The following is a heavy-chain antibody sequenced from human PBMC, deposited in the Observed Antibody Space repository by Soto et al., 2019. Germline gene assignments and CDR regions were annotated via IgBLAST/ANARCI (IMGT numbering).Heavy chain of an antibody. CDR3: AKAWRAPYSSSSPKAGSDY. CDR1: GFTFSSYA. D-gene: IGHD6-6*01. V-gene: IGHV3-23*01. CDR2: ISGSGGST. J-gene: IGHJ4*02. Sequence: GGSLRLSCATSGFTFSSYAMSWVRQAPGKGLEWVSAISGSGGSTYYADSVKGRFTISRDNSKNTLYLQMNSLRAEDTAVYYCAKAWRAPYSSSSPKAGSDYWGQGTLVTVSS.